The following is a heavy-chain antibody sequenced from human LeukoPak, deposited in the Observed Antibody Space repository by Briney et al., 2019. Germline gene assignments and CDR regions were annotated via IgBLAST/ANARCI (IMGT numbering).Heavy chain of an antibody. D-gene: IGHD6-19*01. Sequence: GGSLRLSCAASGFAFNFYAMSWVRQAPWQELQWVSTINANGINTYYADSVRGRFTISRDNSKDTLYLQLNSLRAEDTAIYFCAKPISGGLAVSADWFDPWGQGTLVIVSS. CDR1: GFAFNFYA. V-gene: IGHV3-23*01. CDR2: INANGINT. J-gene: IGHJ5*02. CDR3: AKPISGGLAVSADWFDP.